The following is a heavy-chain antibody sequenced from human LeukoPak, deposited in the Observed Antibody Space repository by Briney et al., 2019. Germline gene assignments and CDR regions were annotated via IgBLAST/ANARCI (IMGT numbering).Heavy chain of an antibody. Sequence: GGSLRLSCAPSGFTFSSYSMNWVRQAPGKGLEWVSSISSSSSYIYYADSVKGRFTISRDNAKNSLYLQMNSLRAEDTAVYYCARDLGSSWSIDYWGQGTLVTVSS. CDR1: GFTFSSYS. D-gene: IGHD6-13*01. CDR2: ISSSSSYI. J-gene: IGHJ4*02. CDR3: ARDLGSSWSIDY. V-gene: IGHV3-21*01.